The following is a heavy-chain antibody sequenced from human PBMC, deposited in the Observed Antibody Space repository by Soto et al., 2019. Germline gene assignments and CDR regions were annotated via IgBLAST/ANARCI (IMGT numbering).Heavy chain of an antibody. Sequence: GGPLRLSCAASGFTFSNYAVTWVRQAPGKGLEWVSTISGSGGSTYYADSVKGRFTISRDNSKNTLYLQMNSLRAEDTAVYHCAKDQGSSWYEIDYWGQGTLVTV. CDR2: ISGSGGST. J-gene: IGHJ4*02. D-gene: IGHD6-13*01. V-gene: IGHV3-23*01. CDR1: GFTFSNYA. CDR3: AKDQGSSWYEIDY.